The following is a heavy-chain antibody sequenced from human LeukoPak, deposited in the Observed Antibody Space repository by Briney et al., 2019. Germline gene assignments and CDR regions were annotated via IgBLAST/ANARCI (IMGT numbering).Heavy chain of an antibody. Sequence: GASVKVSCKASGYTFTSYAMHWVRQAPGQRLEWMGWINAGNGNTKYSQKFQGRVTITRDTSASTAYKELSSLRSEDTAVYYCAQGSGYTLDAFDIWGQGTMVTVSS. J-gene: IGHJ3*02. V-gene: IGHV1-3*01. CDR2: INAGNGNT. CDR3: AQGSGYTLDAFDI. D-gene: IGHD3-22*01. CDR1: GYTFTSYA.